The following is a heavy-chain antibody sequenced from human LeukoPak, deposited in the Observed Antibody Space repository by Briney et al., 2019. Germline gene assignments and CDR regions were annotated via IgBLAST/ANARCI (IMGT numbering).Heavy chain of an antibody. J-gene: IGHJ4*02. CDR3: AREGENYDSSGYPVLYFDY. V-gene: IGHV1-69*04. D-gene: IGHD3-22*01. CDR2: IIPILGIA. CDR1: GGTFSSYA. Sequence: SVKVSCKASGGTFSSYAISWVRQAPGQGLEWMGRIIPILGIANYAQKFQGRVAITADKSTSTAYMELSCLRSEDAAVYYCAREGENYDSSGYPVLYFDYWGQGTLVTVSS.